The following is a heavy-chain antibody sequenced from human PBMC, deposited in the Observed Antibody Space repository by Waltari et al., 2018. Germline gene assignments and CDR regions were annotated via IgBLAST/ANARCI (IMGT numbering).Heavy chain of an antibody. D-gene: IGHD3-3*01. V-gene: IGHV4-38-2*01. Sequence: QVQLQESGPGLVKPSETLSLTCAVSGYSISSGYYWGWIRQPPGKGLEWIGSIYHSGSTYYNPSLKSRVTISVDTSKNQFSLKLSSVTAADTAVYYCASRSPYYDFWSGYFDYWGQGTLVTVSS. CDR3: ASRSPYYDFWSGYFDY. CDR2: IYHSGST. J-gene: IGHJ4*02. CDR1: GYSISSGYY.